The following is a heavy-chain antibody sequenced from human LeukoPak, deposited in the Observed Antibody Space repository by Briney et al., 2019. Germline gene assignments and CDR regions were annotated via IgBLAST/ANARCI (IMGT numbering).Heavy chain of an antibody. D-gene: IGHD2-2*01. Sequence: GGSLRLSCVASGFTFSTFAMIWVRQAPGKGLEWVSSISSSSSYIYYADSVKGRFTISRDNAKNSLYLQMNSLRAEDTAVYYCARDLRFCSSTSCYVPEYFQHWGQGTLVTVSS. CDR3: ARDLRFCSSTSCYVPEYFQH. V-gene: IGHV3-21*01. CDR2: ISSSSSYI. CDR1: GFTFSTFA. J-gene: IGHJ1*01.